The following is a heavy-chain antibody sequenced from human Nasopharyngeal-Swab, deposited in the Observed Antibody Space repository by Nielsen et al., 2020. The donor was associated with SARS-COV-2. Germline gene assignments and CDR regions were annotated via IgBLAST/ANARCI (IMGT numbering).Heavy chain of an antibody. J-gene: IGHJ6*02. V-gene: IGHV3-74*01. CDR1: GFTFSSYL. CDR2: INTDGSAT. CDR3: TRDQRRFGGPSMDV. Sequence: GASLKISWAASGFTFSSYLMHWVRQAPGKVLVWVSRINTDGSATGYADSVTGRFTISSDNTKNTLLLQMNSLRAEDTGIYYCTRDQRRFGGPSMDVWGQGTTVTVSS. D-gene: IGHD3-16*01.